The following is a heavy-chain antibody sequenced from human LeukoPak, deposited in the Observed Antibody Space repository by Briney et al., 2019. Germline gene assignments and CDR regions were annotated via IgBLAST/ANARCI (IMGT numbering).Heavy chain of an antibody. CDR1: GYTFNMYG. V-gene: IGHV1-18*01. CDR2: FSPYNGNT. CDR3: ARGEVNYYGSGSYPLDY. Sequence: ASVKVSCKASGYTFNMYGISWVRQAPGQGLEWMGWFSPYNGNTNYAQKLQGRVTMTTDTSTSTAYMELRSLRSDDTAVYYCARGEVNYYGSGSYPLDYWGQGTLVTVSS. J-gene: IGHJ4*02. D-gene: IGHD3-10*01.